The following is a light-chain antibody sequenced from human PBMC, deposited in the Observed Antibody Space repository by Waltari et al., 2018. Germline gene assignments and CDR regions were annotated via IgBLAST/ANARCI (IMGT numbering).Light chain of an antibody. Sequence: QSVLTQPPSASGTPGQRVTISCSGRSSNIGSNSVYWYQQLPGTAPKLLIYRNNQRPSGVPDRFSGSKSGTSASLAISGLRSEDEADYYCAAWDGSLSGYVFGTGTKVTVL. V-gene: IGLV1-47*01. CDR2: RNN. CDR1: SSNIGSNS. J-gene: IGLJ1*01. CDR3: AAWDGSLSGYV.